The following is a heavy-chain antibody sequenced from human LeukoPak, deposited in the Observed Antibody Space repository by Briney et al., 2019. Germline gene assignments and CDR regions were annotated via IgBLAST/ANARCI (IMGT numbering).Heavy chain of an antibody. CDR2: ILPGDSDT. Sequence: GESLKISCKGSGYSFNTYWCAWVRQMPGKGLEWMGIILPGDSDTRYSPSFQGQVTITADKSTSTAYLQWDTLRASDTAIYYCARACFGGNPGQFDFWGQGTLVTVSS. J-gene: IGHJ4*02. CDR3: ARACFGGNPGQFDF. D-gene: IGHD4-23*01. CDR1: GYSFNTYW. V-gene: IGHV5-51*01.